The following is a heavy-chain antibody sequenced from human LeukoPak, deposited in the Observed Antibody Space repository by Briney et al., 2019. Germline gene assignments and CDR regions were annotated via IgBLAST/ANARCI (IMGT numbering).Heavy chain of an antibody. Sequence: GGSLCIPCAASGFIFSSYPMSWVRQAPGKGLEWVSTISGSGFNTYYADSVKGRFTISRDNSKKMLYLQMNSLRAEDTAVYYCAKDSTVTTGSFDHWAQETLVTVSS. V-gene: IGHV3-23*01. D-gene: IGHD4-17*01. CDR1: GFIFSSYP. CDR3: AKDSTVTTGSFDH. CDR2: ISGSGFNT. J-gene: IGHJ5*02.